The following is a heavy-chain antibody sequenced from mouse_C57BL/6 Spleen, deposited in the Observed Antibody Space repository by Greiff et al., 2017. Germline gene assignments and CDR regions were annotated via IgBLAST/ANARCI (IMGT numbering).Heavy chain of an antibody. Sequence: VQLQQSGPELVKPGASVKISCKASGYSFTDYNLNWVKQSNGKSLAWIGVLNPNYGTTSCNQKFKGKSTLTLDQASSTAYIQLNSLTSEDSAVYSCARCPCYGNYFAYWGQGTLVTVSA. CDR1: GYSFTDYN. CDR3: ARCPCYGNYFAY. D-gene: IGHD2-10*01. CDR2: LNPNYGTT. V-gene: IGHV1-39*01. J-gene: IGHJ3*01.